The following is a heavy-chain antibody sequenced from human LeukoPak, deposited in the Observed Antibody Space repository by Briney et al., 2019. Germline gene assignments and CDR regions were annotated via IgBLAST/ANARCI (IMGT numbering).Heavy chain of an antibody. J-gene: IGHJ6*04. CDR1: GYSFTSYW. Sequence: GESLKISCKGSGYSFTSYWIGWVRQMPGRGLEWMGIIYPGDSDTRYSPSFQGQVTISADKSISTAYLQWSSLKASDTAMYYCARLPPGLYCHYYGMDVWGKGTTVTVSS. V-gene: IGHV5-51*01. D-gene: IGHD1-14*01. CDR2: IYPGDSDT. CDR3: ARLPPGLYCHYYGMDV.